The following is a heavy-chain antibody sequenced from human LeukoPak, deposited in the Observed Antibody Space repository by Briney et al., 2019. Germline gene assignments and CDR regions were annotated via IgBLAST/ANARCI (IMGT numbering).Heavy chain of an antibody. CDR3: ARGRLARGHYFDY. D-gene: IGHD3-10*01. Sequence: SETLSLTRTVSGGSITSSSCYWGWIRQPPGKGLEWIGSIYYSGSPYYNPSLKSRVTISVDRSKNQFSLKLSSVTAADTAVYYCARGRLARGHYFDYWGQGTLVTVSS. V-gene: IGHV4-39*07. CDR1: GGSITSSSCY. J-gene: IGHJ4*02. CDR2: IYYSGSP.